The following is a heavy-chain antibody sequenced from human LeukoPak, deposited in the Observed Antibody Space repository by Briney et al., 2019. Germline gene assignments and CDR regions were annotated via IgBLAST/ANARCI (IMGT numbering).Heavy chain of an antibody. D-gene: IGHD4-11*01. CDR1: GGSISSYY. J-gene: IGHJ6*02. CDR2: ISDIGSI. V-gene: IGHV4-59*12. Sequence: SETLSLTCTVSGGSISSYYWSWIRQPPGKGLEWIAYISDIGSINYNPSLKSRVTMSVDTSKNRFSLKLSSVTAADTAVYYCARASTVIRYYYYYGMDVWGQGTTVTVSS. CDR3: ARASTVIRYYYYYGMDV.